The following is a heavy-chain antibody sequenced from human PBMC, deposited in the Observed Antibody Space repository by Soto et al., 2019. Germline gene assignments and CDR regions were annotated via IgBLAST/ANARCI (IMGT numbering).Heavy chain of an antibody. V-gene: IGHV4-59*08. CDR1: SDPPSTHN. D-gene: IGHD3-10*01. Sequence: QVQLQESGPGMVKPSETLSLTCTVSSDPPSTHNWGWIRQTPGKGLEWIGYIYETGSTSYNPSLNSRVTISLVRSTMQLSLKLSSPTAAVTAMYHCVRQGIGPLHGLVAVWGRGTTVTVSS. J-gene: IGHJ6*02. CDR2: IYETGST. CDR3: VRQGIGPLHGLVAV.